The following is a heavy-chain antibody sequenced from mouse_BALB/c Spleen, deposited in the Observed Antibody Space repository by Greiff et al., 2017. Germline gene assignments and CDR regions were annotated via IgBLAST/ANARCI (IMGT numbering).Heavy chain of an antibody. V-gene: IGHV14-3*02. CDR1: GFNIKDTY. D-gene: IGHD2-4*01. Sequence: VQLQQSGAELVKPGASVKLSCTASGFNIKDTYMHWVKQRPEQGLEWIGRIDPANGNTKYDPKFQGKATLTADKSSSTAYMQLSSLTSENSAVYFCARSGDYDEGYAMDYWGQGTSVTVSS. CDR3: ARSGDYDEGYAMDY. CDR2: IDPANGNT. J-gene: IGHJ4*01.